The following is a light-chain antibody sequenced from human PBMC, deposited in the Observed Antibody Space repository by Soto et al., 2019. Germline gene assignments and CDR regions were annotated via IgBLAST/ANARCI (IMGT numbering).Light chain of an antibody. Sequence: EIVLTQSPATLSLSPGERATLSCRASQSVSSYLAWYQKKPGQAPWLLIYDASNRATGIPARFSGSGSGTDFTLTISSLDPEDFAVYYCQQRSDWPSTFGEGTSVEIK. V-gene: IGKV3-11*01. CDR3: QQRSDWPST. CDR1: QSVSSY. CDR2: DAS. J-gene: IGKJ4*01.